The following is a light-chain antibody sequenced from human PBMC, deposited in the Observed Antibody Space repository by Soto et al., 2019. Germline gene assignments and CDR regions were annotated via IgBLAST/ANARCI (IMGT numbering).Light chain of an antibody. V-gene: IGLV2-14*01. CDR3: SSYTSTSTYV. Sequence: QSVLAQPASVSGSPGQSITISCTGTSSDVGFYNYVSWYQQQHPGKAPKLMIYEVDNRPSGVSIRFSDSKSGNTASLTISGLQAEDEADYYCSSYTSTSTYVFGSGTKVTVL. CDR1: SSDVGFYNY. J-gene: IGLJ1*01. CDR2: EVD.